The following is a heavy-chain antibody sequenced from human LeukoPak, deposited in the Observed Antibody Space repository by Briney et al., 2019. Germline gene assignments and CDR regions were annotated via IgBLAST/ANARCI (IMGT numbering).Heavy chain of an antibody. CDR1: GFTFCNFT. D-gene: IGHD5-24*01. J-gene: IGHJ4*02. CDR2: ISGSGDTT. V-gene: IGHV3-23*01. Sequence: GGSLRLSCAASGFTFCNFTMSWVRQAPGKGLEWVSGISGSGDTTYYADSVMGRFTISRDSSKNTLFLQMNSLRAEDAAIYYCAKHRSEVAMAALNYWGQGTLVSVSS. CDR3: AKHRSEVAMAALNY.